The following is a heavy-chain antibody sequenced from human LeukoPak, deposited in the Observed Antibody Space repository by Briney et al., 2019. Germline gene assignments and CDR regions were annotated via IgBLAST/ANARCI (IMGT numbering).Heavy chain of an antibody. D-gene: IGHD5-18*01. Sequence: SVKVSCKASGGTFSSYAISWVRQAPGQGLEWMGGIIPIFGTANYAQKFQGRVTITTDESTSTAYMELSSLRSDDTAVYYCARGQRREPDTAMAYWGQGTLVTVSS. V-gene: IGHV1-69*05. CDR1: GGTFSSYA. CDR3: ARGQRREPDTAMAY. CDR2: IIPIFGTA. J-gene: IGHJ4*02.